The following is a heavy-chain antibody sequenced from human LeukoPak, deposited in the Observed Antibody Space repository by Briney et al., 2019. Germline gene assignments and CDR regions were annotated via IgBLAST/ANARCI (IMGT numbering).Heavy chain of an antibody. CDR3: ARGLVGATRGGYFDY. V-gene: IGHV1-69*01. CDR1: GGTFSSYA. D-gene: IGHD1-26*01. Sequence: SVKVSCKASGGTFSSYAISWVRQAPGQGLEWMGGIIPIFGTANYAQKFQGRVTITADESTSTAYMELSSLRSEDTAVYYCARGLVGATRGGYFDYWGQGTLVTVSS. J-gene: IGHJ4*02. CDR2: IIPIFGTA.